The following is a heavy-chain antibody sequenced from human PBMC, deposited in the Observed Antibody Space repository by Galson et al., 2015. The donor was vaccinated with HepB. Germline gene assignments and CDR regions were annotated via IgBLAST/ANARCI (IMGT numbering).Heavy chain of an antibody. Sequence: SLRLSCAASGFTFSSYAMHWVRQAPGKGLEWVAVISYDGSNKYYADSVKGRFTISRDNSKNTLYLQMNSLRAEDTAVYYCARERSPRSYFDYRGQGTLVTVSS. V-gene: IGHV3-30-3*01. J-gene: IGHJ4*02. CDR2: ISYDGSNK. D-gene: IGHD1-14*01. CDR3: ARERSPRSYFDY. CDR1: GFTFSSYA.